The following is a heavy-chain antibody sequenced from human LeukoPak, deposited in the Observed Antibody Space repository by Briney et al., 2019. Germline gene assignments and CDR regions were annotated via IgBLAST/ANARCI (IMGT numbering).Heavy chain of an antibody. CDR3: ATKQWLAPPPDS. D-gene: IGHD6-19*01. Sequence: GGSLRLSCAASGFTFSSYDMHWVRQVTGKGLEWVSGIGTAGDTYYIASVKGRFTVSRDNADNTMFLQMNSVRDEDTAVYYCATKQWLAPPPDSWGQGTPVTVSS. V-gene: IGHV3-13*01. J-gene: IGHJ4*02. CDR1: GFTFSSYD. CDR2: IGTAGDT.